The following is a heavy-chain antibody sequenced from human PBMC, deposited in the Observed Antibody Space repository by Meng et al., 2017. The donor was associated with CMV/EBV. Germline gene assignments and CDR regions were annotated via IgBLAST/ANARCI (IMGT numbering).Heavy chain of an antibody. V-gene: IGHV4-30-4*08. CDR2: IFYIGST. CDR3: AREKGVVVPAAHSPGCHFDY. CDR1: GGSFSSGDYY. J-gene: IGHJ4*02. D-gene: IGHD2-2*01. Sequence: SETLSPTCPVSGGSFSSGDYYWSWIRQPPGKGLEWIGYIFYIGSTVYTPSLMSRVTISVDTSTNQFSHKLSSVTDADTAMYYCAREKGVVVPAAHSPGCHFDYWGQGTLVTVSS.